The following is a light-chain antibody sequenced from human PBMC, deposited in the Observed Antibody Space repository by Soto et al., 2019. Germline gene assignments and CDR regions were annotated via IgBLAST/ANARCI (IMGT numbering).Light chain of an antibody. CDR1: QSVSSSY. Sequence: EIVLTQSPGTLSLSPGERATISCRASQSVSSSYLAWYQQKPGQAPRLLIYGASSRATGIPERFSGSGSGTEFTLTISRLEPEDFAVYYCQQYGSSPLTFGGGTKVEMK. CDR3: QQYGSSPLT. V-gene: IGKV3-20*01. CDR2: GAS. J-gene: IGKJ4*01.